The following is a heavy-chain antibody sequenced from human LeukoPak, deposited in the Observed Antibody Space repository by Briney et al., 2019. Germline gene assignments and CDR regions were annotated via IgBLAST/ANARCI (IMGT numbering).Heavy chain of an antibody. D-gene: IGHD1-1*01. CDR1: GFTFTTYS. V-gene: IGHV3-21*01. CDR3: ARWKPRSDALDV. J-gene: IGHJ3*01. CDR2: ISTRDTFI. Sequence: GGSLRLSCEASGFTFTTYSMTWVRQAPGEGLEWVSSISTRDTFINYADSVKGRFTISRDNAKNSLFLQMTSLRAEDTAMYYCARWKPRSDALDVWGKGTMVMVSS.